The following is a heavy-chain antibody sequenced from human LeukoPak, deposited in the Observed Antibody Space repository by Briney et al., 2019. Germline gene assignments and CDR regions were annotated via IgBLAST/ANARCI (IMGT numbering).Heavy chain of an antibody. CDR3: ARDGFFSSVDY. D-gene: IGHD6-6*01. V-gene: IGHV3-48*03. CDR1: GFTFSSYE. CDR2: ISGNGRTI. Sequence: QHGGSLRLSCAASGFTFSSYEMNWVRQAPGKGLEWVSFISGNGRTIYYADSVKGRFTISRDYAKNSLYLQMNSLRAEDMAVYYCARDGFFSSVDYWGQGTLVTVSS. J-gene: IGHJ4*02.